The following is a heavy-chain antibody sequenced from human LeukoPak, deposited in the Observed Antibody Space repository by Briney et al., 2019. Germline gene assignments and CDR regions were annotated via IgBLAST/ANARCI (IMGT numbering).Heavy chain of an antibody. J-gene: IGHJ4*02. CDR3: ARDPWYYYGSGSYYSAVFDY. D-gene: IGHD3-10*01. Sequence: ASVKVSCKASGYTFTSYGISWVRQAPGQGLEWMGWISAYNGNTNYAQKLQGGVTMTTDTSTSTAYMELRSLRSDDTAVYYCARDPWYYYGSGSYYSAVFDYWGQGTLVTVSS. CDR1: GYTFTSYG. CDR2: ISAYNGNT. V-gene: IGHV1-18*01.